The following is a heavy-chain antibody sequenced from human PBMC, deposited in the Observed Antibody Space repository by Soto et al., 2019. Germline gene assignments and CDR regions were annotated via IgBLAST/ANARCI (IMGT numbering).Heavy chain of an antibody. J-gene: IGHJ4*02. CDR1: GFTFSSYA. V-gene: IGHV3-23*01. CDR2: ISGSGGST. CDR3: AKDLDGSGSPLDY. Sequence: EVQLLESGGGLVQPGGSLRLSCAASGFTFSSYAMSWVRQAPGKGLEWVSAISGSGGSTYYADSVRGRFTISRDNSKNTLYLQMNSLRAEDTAVYYCAKDLDGSGSPLDYWGQGTLVTVSS. D-gene: IGHD3-10*01.